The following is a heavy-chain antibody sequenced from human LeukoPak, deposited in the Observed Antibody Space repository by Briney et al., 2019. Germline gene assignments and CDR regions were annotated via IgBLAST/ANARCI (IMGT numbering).Heavy chain of an antibody. V-gene: IGHV5-51*01. J-gene: IGHJ3*02. CDR3: ARHHDKGVQRAFDI. D-gene: IGHD3-10*01. CDR2: IYPGDSDT. CDR1: GYTFSTYW. Sequence: EESLKISCKGSGYTFSTYWIGWVRQVPGKGLEWMGIIYPGDSDTRDSPSFQGHVTMSADKSTAYLQWSSLKASDTGMYYCARHHDKGVQRAFDIWGQGTMVIVSS.